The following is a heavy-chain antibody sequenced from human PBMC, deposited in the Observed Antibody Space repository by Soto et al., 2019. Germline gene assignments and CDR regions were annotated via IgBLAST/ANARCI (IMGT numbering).Heavy chain of an antibody. CDR1: GFTFSSYG. J-gene: IGHJ4*02. CDR2: IWYDGSSK. Sequence: QVKLVESGGGVVQPGRSLRLSCAVSGFTFSSYGMHWVRQAPGKGLEWVALIWYDGSSKFYADSVKGRLTISRDNSKNTLALELSSLRAEDTARYYCAKPRYDFWSGYYLAFDGWGQGTLVTVSS. D-gene: IGHD3-3*01. V-gene: IGHV3-33*06. CDR3: AKPRYDFWSGYYLAFDG.